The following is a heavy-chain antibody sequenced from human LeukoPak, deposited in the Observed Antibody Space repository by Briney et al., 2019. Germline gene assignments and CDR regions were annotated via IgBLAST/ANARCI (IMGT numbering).Heavy chain of an antibody. CDR1: GESFSGYF. J-gene: IGHJ4*02. CDR2: INHSGST. CDR3: ARHAPILRFLEYQY. Sequence: PSETLSLTCAVYGESFSGYFWGWIRQPPGKGLEWIGKINHSGSTNYNPSLTSRVTISVDTSKNQFSLKLSSVTAADTAVYYCARHAPILRFLEYQYWGQGTLVIVSS. V-gene: IGHV4-34*01. D-gene: IGHD3-3*01.